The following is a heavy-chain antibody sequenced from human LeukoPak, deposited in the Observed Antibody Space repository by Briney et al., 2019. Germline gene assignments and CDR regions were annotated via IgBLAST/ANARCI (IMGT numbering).Heavy chain of an antibody. D-gene: IGHD3-16*02. CDR3: ARVVIITFGGVIAKDY. CDR1: GYTLTSYG. CDR2: ISDYNGNT. V-gene: IGHV1-18*01. Sequence: ASVKVSRKASGYTLTSYGISWVRQAPGQGRECMGWISDYNGNTNYAQKLQGRDTMTTDTSTSTAYMAQQRLRSDDTAVYYCARVVIITFGGVIAKDYRGQGTLLTVSS. J-gene: IGHJ4*02.